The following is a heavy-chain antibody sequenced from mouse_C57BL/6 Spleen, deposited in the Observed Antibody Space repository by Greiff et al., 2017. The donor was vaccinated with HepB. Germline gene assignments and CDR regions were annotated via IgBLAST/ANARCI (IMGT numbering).Heavy chain of an antibody. CDR2: IRVKSDNYAT. CDR1: GFTFSNYW. J-gene: IGHJ3*01. D-gene: IGHD2-4*01. CDR3: PGLYDYDRTLAY. V-gene: IGHV6-3*01. Sequence: EVKLEESGGGLVQPGGSMKLSCGASGFTFSNYWMNWVRQSPEKGLEWVAQIRVKSDNYATHYAESVKGRFNISRDDSKSSVYLQMNNLRAEDTGIYSCPGLYDYDRTLAYWGQGTLVTVSA.